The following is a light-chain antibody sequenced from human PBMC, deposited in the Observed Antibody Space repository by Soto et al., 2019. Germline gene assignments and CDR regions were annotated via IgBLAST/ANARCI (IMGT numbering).Light chain of an antibody. Sequence: GDRVTITCRASQSISSWLAWYQQKPGKAPKLLIYDASSLESGVPSRFSGSGSGTEFTLTISSLQPDDFATYYCQQLTRYPSTFGGGTKVDIK. CDR3: QQLTRYPST. CDR1: QSISSW. J-gene: IGKJ4*01. V-gene: IGKV1-5*01. CDR2: DAS.